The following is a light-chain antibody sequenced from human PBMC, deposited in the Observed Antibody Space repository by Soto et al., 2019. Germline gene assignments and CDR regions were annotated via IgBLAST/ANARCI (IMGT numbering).Light chain of an antibody. Sequence: DLQMTQSPSSLSASVGDRVTITCRASQSISRYLNWYQQKPGRPPTLLIFETSTLQSGVPSRFSGRGVGSDFTLTISSLQPEDFAVYYCLQSFTTPLTFGGGTTVEIQ. CDR2: ETS. J-gene: IGKJ4*01. CDR1: QSISRY. V-gene: IGKV1-39*01. CDR3: LQSFTTPLT.